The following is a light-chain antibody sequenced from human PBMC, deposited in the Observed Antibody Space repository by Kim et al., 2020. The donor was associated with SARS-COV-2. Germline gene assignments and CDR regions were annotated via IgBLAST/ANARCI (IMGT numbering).Light chain of an antibody. J-gene: IGLJ3*02. CDR3: CSYADGRGV. Sequence: QSALTQPASVSGSPGQSITISCTGASSDVGSYNLVSWYQKHPGKAPKLMIYEVRKRPSGVSNRFSGSKSGNTASLTISGLQAEDEADYYCCSYADGRGVFGGGTQLTVL. CDR1: SSDVGSYNL. V-gene: IGLV2-23*02. CDR2: EVR.